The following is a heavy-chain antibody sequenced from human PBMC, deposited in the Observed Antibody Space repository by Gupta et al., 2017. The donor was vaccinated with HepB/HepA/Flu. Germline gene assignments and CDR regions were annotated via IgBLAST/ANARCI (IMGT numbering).Heavy chain of an antibody. Sequence: QVQLQESGPGLVKPSETLSLTCTVSGGSISSYYWSWIRQPPGKGLEWIGYIYYSGSTNYNPSLKSRVTISVDTSKNQFSLKLSSVTAADTAVYYCAAQPLAGDSSSLDYWGQGTLVTVSS. CDR1: GGSISSYY. CDR2: IYYSGST. J-gene: IGHJ4*02. CDR3: AAQPLAGDSSSLDY. D-gene: IGHD6-13*01. V-gene: IGHV4-59*01.